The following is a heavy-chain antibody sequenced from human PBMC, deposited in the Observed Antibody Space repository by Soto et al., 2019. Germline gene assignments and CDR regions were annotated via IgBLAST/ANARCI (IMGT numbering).Heavy chain of an antibody. CDR1: GYTLTELS. D-gene: IGHD3-3*01. J-gene: IGHJ4*02. Sequence: ASVKVSCKVSGYTLTELSMHWVRQAPGKGLEWMGGFDPEDGETIYAQKVQGRVTMTEDTSTDIAYMELSSLRSEDTAVYYCATGLYYDFWSGSKRADYWGQGTLVTVSS. V-gene: IGHV1-24*01. CDR3: ATGLYYDFWSGSKRADY. CDR2: FDPEDGET.